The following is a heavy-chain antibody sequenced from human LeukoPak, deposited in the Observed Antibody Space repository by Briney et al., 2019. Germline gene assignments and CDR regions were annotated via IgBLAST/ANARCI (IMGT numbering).Heavy chain of an antibody. CDR2: INHSGST. CDR3: ARYRPSLASGGSIVVVPAARMGGFDY. D-gene: IGHD2-2*01. J-gene: IGHJ4*02. V-gene: IGHV4-34*01. Sequence: SETLSLTCAVYGGSFSGYYWSWIRQPPGKGLEWIGEINHSGSTNYNPSLKSRVTISVDTSKNQFSLKLSSVTAAGTAMYYCARYRPSLASGGSIVVVPAARMGGFDYWGQGTLVTVSS. CDR1: GGSFSGYY.